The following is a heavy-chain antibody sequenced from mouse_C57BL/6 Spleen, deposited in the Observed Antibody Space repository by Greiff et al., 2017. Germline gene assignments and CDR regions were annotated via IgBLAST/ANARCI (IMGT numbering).Heavy chain of an antibody. CDR3: ARSDYYGKGYAMDY. CDR2: INPSTGGT. V-gene: IGHV1-42*01. CDR1: GYSFTGYY. D-gene: IGHD1-1*01. Sequence: EVQLQQSGPELVKPGASVKISCKASGYSFTGYYMNWVKQSPEKSLEWIGEINPSTGGTTYNQKFKAKATLTVDKSSSTAYMQLKSLTSEDSAVYYCARSDYYGKGYAMDYWGQGTSVTVSS. J-gene: IGHJ4*01.